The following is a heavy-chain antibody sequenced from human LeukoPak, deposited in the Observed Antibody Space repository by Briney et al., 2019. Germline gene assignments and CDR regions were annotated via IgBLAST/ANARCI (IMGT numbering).Heavy chain of an antibody. J-gene: IGHJ4*02. V-gene: IGHV4-59*01. D-gene: IGHD2-2*01. CDR2: FYYSDTA. CDR1: GVSISSAY. CDR3: ARGSTRPDD. Sequence: SETLSLTCTVSGVSISSAYGSWVRQPPGKGLECIGSFYYSDTAKYNPSLKSRVTMSVDTSNNQFSLKLTSVTAADTAVYFCARGSTRPDDWGQGTLVTVSS.